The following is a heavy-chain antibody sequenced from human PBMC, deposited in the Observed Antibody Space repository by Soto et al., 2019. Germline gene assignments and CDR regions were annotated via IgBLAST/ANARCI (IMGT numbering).Heavy chain of an antibody. CDR2: IYHSGST. D-gene: IGHD6-6*01. V-gene: IGHV4-4*02. Sequence: SETLSLTCAVSGGSISSSNWWSWVRQPPGKGLEWIGEIYHSGSTNYNPSLKSRVTISVDKSKNQFSLKLSSVTAADTAVYYCASVSSSSGGRKYYFDYWGQGTLVTVYS. CDR1: GGSISSSNW. CDR3: ASVSSSSGGRKYYFDY. J-gene: IGHJ4*02.